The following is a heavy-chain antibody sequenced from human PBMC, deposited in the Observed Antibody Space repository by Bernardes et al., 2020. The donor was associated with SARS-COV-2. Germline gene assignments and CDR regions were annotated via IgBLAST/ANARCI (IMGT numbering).Heavy chain of an antibody. CDR1: GGSISSNY. J-gene: IGHJ4*02. D-gene: IGHD3-3*01. CDR2: IYTSGST. Sequence: SETLSLTCPVSGGSISSNYWSWIRQPAGKGSEWIGRIYTSGSTNYNPSLKSRVTMSVETSKNQFSLKLSSVTAADTAVYYCARAGITVFGVRIQGGFDYWGQGTLVTVSS. CDR3: ARAGITVFGVRIQGGFDY. V-gene: IGHV4-4*07.